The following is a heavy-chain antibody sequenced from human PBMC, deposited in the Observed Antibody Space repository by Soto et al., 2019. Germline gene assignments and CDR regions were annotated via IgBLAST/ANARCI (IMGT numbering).Heavy chain of an antibody. CDR1: GFSFGSYA. V-gene: IGHV3-23*01. D-gene: IGHD3-3*01. Sequence: AGGSLRLSCAASGFSFGSYALSWVCQAPGKGLEWVSTISGNDGKTFYADSVKGRFSISRDTSQSTLYLQMNSLRADDTAMYYCARWSYLDYWGQGTRVTVSS. CDR2: ISGNDGKT. J-gene: IGHJ4*02. CDR3: ARWSYLDY.